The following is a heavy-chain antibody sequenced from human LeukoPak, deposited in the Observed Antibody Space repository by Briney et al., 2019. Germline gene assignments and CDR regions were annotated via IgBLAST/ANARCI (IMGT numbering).Heavy chain of an antibody. Sequence: SETLSLTCTVSGGSISSASYFWSWIRQPAGKGLEWIGRIYTSGSTSYDPSLKSRVTISVDTSKNQFSPKLSSVTAADTAVYYCARGPRLAARPRASSYYFDYWGQGTLVTVSS. CDR3: ARGPRLAARPRASSYYFDY. CDR1: GGSISSASYF. D-gene: IGHD6-6*01. CDR2: IYTSGST. J-gene: IGHJ4*02. V-gene: IGHV4-61*02.